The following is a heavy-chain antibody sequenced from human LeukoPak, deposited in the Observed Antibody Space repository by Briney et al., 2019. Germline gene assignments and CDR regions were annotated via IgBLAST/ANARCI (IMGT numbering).Heavy chain of an antibody. Sequence: GGSLRLSCAAYGFTFAKYALNWFRHTPGKGLEWLSYISSTNDIYYADSVKVRFTISRDNAKQSVYLQMNSLRAGDTAVYFCARDDKWAFDYWGQGTLVTVSS. V-gene: IGHV3-69-1*02. CDR1: GFTFAKYA. CDR3: ARDDKWAFDY. CDR2: ISSTNDI. J-gene: IGHJ4*02. D-gene: IGHD1-26*01.